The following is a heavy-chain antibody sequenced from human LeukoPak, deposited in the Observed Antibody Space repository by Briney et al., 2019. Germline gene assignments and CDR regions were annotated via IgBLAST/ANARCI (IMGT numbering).Heavy chain of an antibody. Sequence: SETLSLTCTVSGDSISSSNWWNWVRLPPGKGLDWIGEISHTGSTKYSPSLKHRVTISKDNSKNQFSLKLNSVTAADTATYYCTRSSGWWSLDYWGQGALVTVSS. CDR3: TRSSGWWSLDY. J-gene: IGHJ4*02. CDR1: GDSISSSNW. CDR2: ISHTGST. V-gene: IGHV4-4*02. D-gene: IGHD6-19*01.